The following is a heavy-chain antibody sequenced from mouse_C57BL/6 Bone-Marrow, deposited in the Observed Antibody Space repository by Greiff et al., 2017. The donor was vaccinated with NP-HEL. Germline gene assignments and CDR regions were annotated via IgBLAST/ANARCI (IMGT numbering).Heavy chain of an antibody. CDR3: ARRSSSSYYFDY. CDR1: GFTFTDYY. J-gene: IGHJ2*01. CDR2: IRNKANGYTT. V-gene: IGHV7-3*01. D-gene: IGHD1-1*01. Sequence: EVKLVESGGGLVQPGGSLSLSCAASGFTFTDYYMSWVRQPPGKALEWLGFIRNKANGYTTEYSASVKGRFTISRDNSQSILYLQMNALRAEDSATYYCARRSSSSYYFDYWGQGTTLTVSS.